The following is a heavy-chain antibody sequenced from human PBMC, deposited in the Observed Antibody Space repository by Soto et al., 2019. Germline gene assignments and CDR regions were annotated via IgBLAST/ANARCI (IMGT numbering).Heavy chain of an antibody. CDR1: DFSFTTYV. D-gene: IGHD1-26*01. Sequence: GGSLRISCASSDFSFTTYVMHWVRQAPGKGLDWLAVISHDGSYKYYGDAVKGRFTISRDTSKNAVYLEMNSLRPEDTAVYYCAKGLLAIVGTTLPRDDFNIWGQGTMVT. CDR2: ISHDGSYK. J-gene: IGHJ3*02. V-gene: IGHV3-30*18. CDR3: AKGLLAIVGTTLPRDDFNI.